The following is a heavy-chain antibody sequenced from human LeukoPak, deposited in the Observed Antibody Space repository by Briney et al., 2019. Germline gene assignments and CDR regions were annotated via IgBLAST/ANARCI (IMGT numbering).Heavy chain of an antibody. Sequence: PSETLSLTCTVSGGSVSSGSYYWSWIRQPPGKGLEWIAYIYYSGNTNYNPSLKSRVTISVDTSKNQFSLKLTSVTAADTAVYYCARADYSNKHFDYWGQGTLVTVSS. V-gene: IGHV4-61*01. CDR1: GGSVSSGSYY. D-gene: IGHD4-11*01. J-gene: IGHJ4*02. CDR2: IYYSGNT. CDR3: ARADYSNKHFDY.